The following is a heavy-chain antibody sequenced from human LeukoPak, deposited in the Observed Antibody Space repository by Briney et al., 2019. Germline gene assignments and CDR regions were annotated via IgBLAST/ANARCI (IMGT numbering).Heavy chain of an antibody. CDR3: VREVTMVRGVITFYHYNGMDV. V-gene: IGHV1-18*01. CDR1: GYTFNSYG. J-gene: IGHJ6*02. Sequence: ASVKVSCKASGYTFNSYGISWVRQAPGQGLEWMGWISAYNGYTNYAQKFQGSVTMTTDASTSTAYMDLRSLRSDDTAVYYCVREVTMVRGVITFYHYNGMDVWGQGTAVTVSS. CDR2: ISAYNGYT. D-gene: IGHD3-10*01.